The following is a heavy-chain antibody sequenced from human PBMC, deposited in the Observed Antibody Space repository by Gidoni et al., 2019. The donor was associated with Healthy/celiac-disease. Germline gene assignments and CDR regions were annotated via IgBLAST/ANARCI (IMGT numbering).Heavy chain of an antibody. CDR1: GYTLPELS. CDR3: ATGVIMKVGGIHTPTADY. D-gene: IGHD3-22*01. Sequence: QVQLVQSGAEVKKPGASVKVSCKVSGYTLPELSMHWVRQAPGKGLEWMGGFDPEDGETIYAQKFQGRVTMTEDTSTDTAYMELSSLRSEDTAVYYCATGVIMKVGGIHTPTADYWGQGTLVTVSS. V-gene: IGHV1-24*01. CDR2: FDPEDGET. J-gene: IGHJ4*02.